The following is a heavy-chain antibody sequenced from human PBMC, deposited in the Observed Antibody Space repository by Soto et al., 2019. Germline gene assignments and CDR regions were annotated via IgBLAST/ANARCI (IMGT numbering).Heavy chain of an antibody. CDR3: ANGGVRYFDVEYFDY. J-gene: IGHJ4*02. CDR1: GFTFSSYG. Sequence: GGSLRLSCAASGFTFSSYGMHWVRQAPGKGLEWVAVISYDGSNKYYADSVKGRFTISRDNSKNTLYLQMNSLRAEDTAVYYCANGGVRYFDVEYFDYWGQGTLVTVSS. V-gene: IGHV3-30*18. CDR2: ISYDGSNK. D-gene: IGHD3-9*01.